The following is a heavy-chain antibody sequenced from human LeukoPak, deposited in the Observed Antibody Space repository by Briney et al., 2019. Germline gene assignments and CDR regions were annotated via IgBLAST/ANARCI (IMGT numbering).Heavy chain of an antibody. CDR1: GGSISSYY. CDR2: IYTSGST. V-gene: IGHV4-4*07. Sequence: SETLSLTCTVSGGSISSYYWSWIRQPAGKGLEWIGRIYTSGSTNYNPSLKSRVTMSVDTSKNQFSLKLSSVTAADTAVYYCARGYFGMATTYFDYWGQGTLVTVSS. CDR3: ARGYFGMATTYFDY. J-gene: IGHJ4*02. D-gene: IGHD5-24*01.